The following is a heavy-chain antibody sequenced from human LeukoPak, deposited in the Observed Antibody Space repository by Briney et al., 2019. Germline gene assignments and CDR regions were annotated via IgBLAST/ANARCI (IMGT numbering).Heavy chain of an antibody. CDR1: GFTFSTFG. Sequence: PLGSLRLSCAASGFTFSTFGFNWVRQAPGKGVEWVSSISHSSTYKSSADSEKGRFTISRANDRNSLYLQMHRLRAEDKAVYYCARGCYYDSSVAYWGQGTLVTVSS. CDR3: ARGCYYDSSVAY. D-gene: IGHD3-22*01. V-gene: IGHV3-21*01. J-gene: IGHJ4*02. CDR2: ISHSSTYK.